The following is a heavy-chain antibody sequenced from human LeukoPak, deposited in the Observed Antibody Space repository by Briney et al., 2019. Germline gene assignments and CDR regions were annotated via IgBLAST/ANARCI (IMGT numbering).Heavy chain of an antibody. CDR1: GFTFSSYG. Sequence: GGSMRLSCAASGFTFSSYGMHWVRQAPGKGLEWVAVISYDGSNTYYADSVKGRFTISRDNSKNTLYLQMNSLRAEDTAVYYCAKDLRDILTGPSSYYYGMDVWGKGTTVTVSS. D-gene: IGHD3-9*01. CDR3: AKDLRDILTGPSSYYYGMDV. J-gene: IGHJ6*04. CDR2: ISYDGSNT. V-gene: IGHV3-30*18.